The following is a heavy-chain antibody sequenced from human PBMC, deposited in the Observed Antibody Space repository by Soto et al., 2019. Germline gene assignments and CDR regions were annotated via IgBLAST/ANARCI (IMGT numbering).Heavy chain of an antibody. CDR1: GGSISSYY. V-gene: IGHV4-59*01. CDR3: ARDRSRRYCSGGSCYPLWWFDP. J-gene: IGHJ5*02. D-gene: IGHD2-15*01. Sequence: SETLSLTCTVSGGSISSYYWSWIRQPPGKGLEWIGYIYYSGSTNYNPSLKSRVTISVDTSKNQFSLKLSSVTDADTAVYYCARDRSRRYCSGGSCYPLWWFDPWGQGTLVTV. CDR2: IYYSGST.